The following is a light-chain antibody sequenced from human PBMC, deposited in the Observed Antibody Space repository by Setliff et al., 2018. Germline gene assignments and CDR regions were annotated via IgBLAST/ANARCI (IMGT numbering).Light chain of an antibody. Sequence: QSVLTQPPSASGTPGQRVTISCSGRSSNIGSNTVNWYQQFPGTAHKLLIYRNTQRPSGVPDRFSGPKSATSASLAISGLQAEDEADYYCAAWDDSLNGRYVFGTGTKVTVL. CDR3: AAWDDSLNGRYV. CDR1: SSNIGSNT. V-gene: IGLV1-44*01. CDR2: RNT. J-gene: IGLJ1*01.